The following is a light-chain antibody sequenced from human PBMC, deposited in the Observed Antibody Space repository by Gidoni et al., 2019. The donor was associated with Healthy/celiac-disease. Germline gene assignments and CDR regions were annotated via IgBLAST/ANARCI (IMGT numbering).Light chain of an antibody. Sequence: IVLTQSPATLSLSPGERATLSCRASQSVSSYLAWYQQKPGQAPRLLIYDASNRATGIPARFSGSGSGTDFTLTISSLEPEDFAVYYCQQRSNWLLFTFXPXTKVDIK. V-gene: IGKV3-11*01. CDR2: DAS. CDR3: QQRSNWLLFT. CDR1: QSVSSY. J-gene: IGKJ3*01.